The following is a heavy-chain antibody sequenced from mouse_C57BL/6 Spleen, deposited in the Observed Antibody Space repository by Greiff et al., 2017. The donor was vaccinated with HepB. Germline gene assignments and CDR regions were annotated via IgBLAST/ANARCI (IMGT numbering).Heavy chain of an antibody. D-gene: IGHD1-1*01. V-gene: IGHV1-82*01. Sequence: VQLQQSGPELVKPGASVKISCKASGYAFSSSWMNWVKQRPGKGLEWIGRIYPGDGDTNYNGKFKGKATLTADKSSSTAYMQLSSLTSEDSAVYFCARGGFYYGSEGFAYWGQGTLVTVSA. J-gene: IGHJ3*01. CDR1: GYAFSSSW. CDR2: IYPGDGDT. CDR3: ARGGFYYGSEGFAY.